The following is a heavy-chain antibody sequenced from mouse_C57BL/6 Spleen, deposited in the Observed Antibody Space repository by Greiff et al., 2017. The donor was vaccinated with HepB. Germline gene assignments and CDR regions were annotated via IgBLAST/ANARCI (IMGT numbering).Heavy chain of an antibody. D-gene: IGHD1-1*01. V-gene: IGHV1-50*01. Sequence: QVQLQQPGAELVKPGASVKLSCKASGYTFTSYWMQWVKQRPGQGLEWIGEIDPSDSYTNYNQKFKGKATLTVDTSSSTAYMQLSSLTSEDSAVYYCARWATTVEGYAMDYWGQGTSVTVSS. J-gene: IGHJ4*01. CDR2: IDPSDSYT. CDR1: GYTFTSYW. CDR3: ARWATTVEGYAMDY.